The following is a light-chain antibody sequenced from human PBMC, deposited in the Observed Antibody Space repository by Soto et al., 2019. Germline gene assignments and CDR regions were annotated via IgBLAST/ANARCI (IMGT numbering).Light chain of an antibody. CDR2: KAS. Sequence: DIQMTQSPSTLSASVGDRVTITCRASQSVHSWLAWYQQKPGKAPNLLIYKASTLESGVPSRFSGSGSGTEFTLTISSLQADDFATYYCQHYNSFPWALGQGTKVDIK. V-gene: IGKV1-5*03. CDR1: QSVHSW. J-gene: IGKJ1*01. CDR3: QHYNSFPWA.